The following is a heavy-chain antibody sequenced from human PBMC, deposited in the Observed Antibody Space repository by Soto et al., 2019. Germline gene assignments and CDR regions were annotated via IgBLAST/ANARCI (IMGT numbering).Heavy chain of an antibody. J-gene: IGHJ4*02. D-gene: IGHD5-18*01. CDR1: GFTFSSYS. V-gene: IGHV3-48*02. CDR2: ISSSSSTI. Sequence: PGRSLRLSCAASGFTFSSYSMNWVLQAPWKGLEWVSYISSSSSTIYYADSVKGRFTISRDNAKNSLYLQMNSLRDEDTAVYYCASGDTAMVRPWYFDYWGQGTLVTVSS. CDR3: ASGDTAMVRPWYFDY.